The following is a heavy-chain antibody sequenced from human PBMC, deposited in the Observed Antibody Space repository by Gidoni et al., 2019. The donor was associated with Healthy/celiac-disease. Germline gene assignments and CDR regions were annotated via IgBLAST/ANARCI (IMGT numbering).Heavy chain of an antibody. Sequence: QITLKESGPTLVKPTQTLTLTCTFSGSSPSTSGVGVGWIRQPPGKALEWLALIYWDNDKRYSPALKSRLTITKDTSKNQVVLTMTNMDPVDTATDYCAHRLSTMIPNDAFDIWGQGTMVTVSS. CDR2: IYWDNDK. CDR1: GSSPSTSGVG. J-gene: IGHJ3*02. CDR3: AHRLSTMIPNDAFDI. D-gene: IGHD3-22*01. V-gene: IGHV2-5*02.